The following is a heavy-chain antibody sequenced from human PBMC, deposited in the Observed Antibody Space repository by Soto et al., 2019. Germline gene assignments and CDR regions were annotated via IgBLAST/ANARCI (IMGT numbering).Heavy chain of an antibody. V-gene: IGHV1-18*01. D-gene: IGHD2-8*01. J-gene: IGHJ6*02. Sequence: QVQLVQSGAEVKKPGASVKVSCKASGYTFTSYGFSWVRQAPGQGLEWMGWINAYNGDTNYAQNLQSRVTMTRDTSTHEAYMDLRSLRSDDTAVYYCECMGDVLYDYDGMDVWGQWTTVTVSS. CDR3: ECMGDVLYDYDGMDV. CDR2: INAYNGDT. CDR1: GYTFTSYG.